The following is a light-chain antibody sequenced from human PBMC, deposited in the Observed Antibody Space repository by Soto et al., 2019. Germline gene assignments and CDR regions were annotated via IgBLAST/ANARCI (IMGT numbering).Light chain of an antibody. CDR1: QNVNSY. CDR2: DVS. CDR3: QQRTNWPPT. Sequence: EIVLTQSPATLSLSPGERATLSCRASQNVNSYLAWYQQKPGQAPRLVIYDVSNRATGIPARFSGSGSGTDFTLTISSLEPEDFAVYYCQQRTNWPPTFGQGTKLEIK. V-gene: IGKV3-11*01. J-gene: IGKJ2*01.